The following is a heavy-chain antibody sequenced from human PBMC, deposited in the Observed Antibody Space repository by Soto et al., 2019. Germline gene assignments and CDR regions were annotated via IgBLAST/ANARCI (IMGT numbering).Heavy chain of an antibody. J-gene: IGHJ5*02. CDR2: ISGSGDST. D-gene: IGHD3-3*01. CDR1: RFTFSSYA. CDR3: ASIFGPNWFDP. V-gene: IGHV3-23*01. Sequence: GGSLRLSCAASRFTFSSYAMTWVRQAPGKGLEWVSGISGSGDSTYHADSVKGRFTISRDNSKNTLYLQMNSLRAEDTAVYYCASIFGPNWFDPWGQGTLVTVSS.